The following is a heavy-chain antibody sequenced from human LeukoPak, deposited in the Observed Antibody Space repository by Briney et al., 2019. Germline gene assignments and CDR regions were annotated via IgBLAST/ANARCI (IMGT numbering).Heavy chain of an antibody. Sequence: SVKVSCKTSGGTFSSYAISWVRQAPGQGLEWMGGIIPIFGTANYAQKFQGRVTITADESTSTAYMELSSLRSEDTAVYYCARVRVTTTLKYYYYGMDVWGQGTTVTVSS. D-gene: IGHD4-17*01. J-gene: IGHJ6*02. CDR1: GGTFSSYA. V-gene: IGHV1-69*13. CDR2: IIPIFGTA. CDR3: ARVRVTTTLKYYYYGMDV.